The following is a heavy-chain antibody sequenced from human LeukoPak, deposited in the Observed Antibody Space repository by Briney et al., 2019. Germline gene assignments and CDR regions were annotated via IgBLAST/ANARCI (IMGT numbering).Heavy chain of an antibody. Sequence: GSLRLSCAASGFTFSSYEMNWVRQAPGKGLEWIGSIYHSGSTYYNPSLKSRVTISVDTSKNQFSLKLSSVTAADTAVYYCARQYSDILTGYHRGELYWYFDLWGRGTLVTVSS. CDR2: IYHSGST. CDR3: ARQYSDILTGYHRGELYWYFDL. J-gene: IGHJ2*01. V-gene: IGHV4-38-2*01. CDR1: GFTFSSYE. D-gene: IGHD3-9*01.